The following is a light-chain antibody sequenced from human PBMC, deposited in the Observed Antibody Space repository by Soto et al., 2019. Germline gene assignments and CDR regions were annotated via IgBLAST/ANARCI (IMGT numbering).Light chain of an antibody. CDR1: QTISSW. J-gene: IGKJ1*01. V-gene: IGKV1-5*01. CDR2: DVS. Sequence: DIQMTQSPSTLSGSVGDRVSITCRASQTISSWLAWYQQKPGKAPKLLIYDVSSLESGVPSRFSGSGSGTEFTLTIRSLQPDDSATYYCQQYNTFWTFGQGTKVDIK. CDR3: QQYNTFWT.